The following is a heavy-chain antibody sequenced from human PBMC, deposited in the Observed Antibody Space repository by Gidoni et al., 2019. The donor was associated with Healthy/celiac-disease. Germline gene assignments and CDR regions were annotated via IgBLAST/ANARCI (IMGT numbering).Heavy chain of an antibody. CDR1: GGSISSSSYY. V-gene: IGHV4-39*01. J-gene: IGHJ3*02. CDR2: IYYSGST. Sequence: QLQLQESGPGLVKPSETLSLTCTVSGGSISSSSYYWGWIRQPPGKGLEWIGSIYYSGSTYYNPSLKSRVTISVDTSKNQFSLKLSSVTAADTAVYYCARRVIVDAFDIWGQGTMVTVSS. CDR3: ARRVIVDAFDI. D-gene: IGHD3-22*01.